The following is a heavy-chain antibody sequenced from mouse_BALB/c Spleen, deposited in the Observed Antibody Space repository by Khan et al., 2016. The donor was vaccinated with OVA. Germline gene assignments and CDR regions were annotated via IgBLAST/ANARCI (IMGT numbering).Heavy chain of an antibody. CDR3: TRDGYPPWFAY. J-gene: IGHJ3*01. D-gene: IGHD2-3*01. V-gene: IGHV14-1*02. CDR2: IDPENGNT. CDR1: GFNIKDYY. Sequence: EVQLQQSGAELVRPGALVKLSCKASGFNIKDYYIHWVQQRPEQGLEWIGGIDPENGNTIYDPKFQGKASITADPSSNTAYLQLSDLTTEDTAFYDSTRDGYPPWFAYWGQGTLVTVSA.